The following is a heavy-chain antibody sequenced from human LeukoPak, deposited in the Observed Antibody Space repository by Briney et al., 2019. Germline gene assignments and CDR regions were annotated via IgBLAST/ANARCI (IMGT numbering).Heavy chain of an antibody. D-gene: IGHD2-21*01. CDR1: GGSISSSSYY. CDR3: ARVGDWSIGECPFDY. J-gene: IGHJ4*02. Sequence: PSETLSLTCTVSGGSISSSSYYWGWIRQPPGKGLEWIGSIYYSGSTYYNPSLKSRVTISVDTSKNQFSLKLSSVTAADTAVYYCARVGDWSIGECPFDYWGQGTLVTVSS. V-gene: IGHV4-39*07. CDR2: IYYSGST.